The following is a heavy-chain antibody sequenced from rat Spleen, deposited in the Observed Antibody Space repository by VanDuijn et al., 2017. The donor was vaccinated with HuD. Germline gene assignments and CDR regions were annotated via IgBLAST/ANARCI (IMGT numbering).Heavy chain of an antibody. CDR3: ARPPSIAAISTDWYFDF. J-gene: IGHJ1*01. CDR2: ISTGGGNT. V-gene: IGHV5S23*01. Sequence: EVQLVESGGGLVQPGRSLKLSCAASGFTFSNYDMAWVRQAPTKGLEWVASISTGGGNTYYRDSVKGRFTISRDNAKSTLYLQMDSLRSEDTATYYCARPPSIAAISTDWYFDFWGPGTMVTVSS. CDR1: GFTFSNYD. D-gene: IGHD1-2*01.